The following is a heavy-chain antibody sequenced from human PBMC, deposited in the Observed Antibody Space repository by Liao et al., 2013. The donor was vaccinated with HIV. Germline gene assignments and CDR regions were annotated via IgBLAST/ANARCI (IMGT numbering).Heavy chain of an antibody. CDR3: TRDSVYDSSGYYYGLGDY. D-gene: IGHD3-22*01. CDR2: IYYNKTT. J-gene: IGHJ4*02. CDR1: GASISSYY. Sequence: QVQLQESGPGLVKPSETLSLTCTVSGASISSYYWSWIRQPPGKGLEWIGYIYYNKTTNYKPSLESRVIISVDTSKNQFSLNLRSVTAADTAVYYCTRDSVYDSSGYYYGLGDYWGQGTLVTVSS. V-gene: IGHV4-59*01.